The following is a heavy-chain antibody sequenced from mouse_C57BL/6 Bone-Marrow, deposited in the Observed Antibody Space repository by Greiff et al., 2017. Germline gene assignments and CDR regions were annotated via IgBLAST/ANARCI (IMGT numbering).Heavy chain of an antibody. V-gene: IGHV5-4*03. D-gene: IGHD3-3*01. CDR1: GFTFSSYA. Sequence: EVMLVESGGGLVKPGGSLKLSCAASGFTFSSYAMSWVRQTPEKRLEWVATISDGGSYTYYPDNVKGRFTISRANAKNNLYLQMSHLKSEDTAMYYWARGAGTWGYYFDYWGQGTTLTVSS. CDR3: ARGAGTWGYYFDY. CDR2: ISDGGSYT. J-gene: IGHJ2*01.